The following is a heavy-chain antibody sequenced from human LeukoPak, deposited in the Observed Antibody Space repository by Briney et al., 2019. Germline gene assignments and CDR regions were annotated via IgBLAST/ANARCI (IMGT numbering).Heavy chain of an antibody. CDR1: GGTFSSYA. CDR2: IIPIFGTA. V-gene: IGHV1-69*13. CDR3: ARVGDILTPNYYYYYGMDV. J-gene: IGHJ6*04. Sequence: GASVKVSCKASGGTFSSYAISWVRQAPGQGLEWMGGIIPIFGTANYAQKFQGRVTITADESTSTAYMELSSLRSEDTAVYYCARVGDILTPNYYYYYGMDVWGKGTTVTVSS. D-gene: IGHD3-9*01.